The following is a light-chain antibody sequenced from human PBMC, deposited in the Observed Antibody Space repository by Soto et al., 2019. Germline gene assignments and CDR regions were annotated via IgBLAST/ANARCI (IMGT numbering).Light chain of an antibody. CDR3: QQSSSTPIT. Sequence: DIQMTQSPPSLSASVGDRVTITCRASQTISGLLSWYQQKPGKAPKLLIYTASSLQSGVPSRFSGSGSGTDFTLTISSLQPEDSATDYCQQSSSTPITFGQGTRLEI. V-gene: IGKV1-39*01. CDR2: TAS. CDR1: QTISGL. J-gene: IGKJ5*01.